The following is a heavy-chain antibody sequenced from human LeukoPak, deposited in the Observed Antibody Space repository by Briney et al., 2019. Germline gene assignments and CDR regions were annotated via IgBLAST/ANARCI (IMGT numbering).Heavy chain of an antibody. Sequence: SETLSLTCTVSSGAISSSTNYWGWIRQSPGKGLESIGSINYSGNTFYNPSLKSRVTIFADTSKNQFSLKLTSVTAADTAVYYCVSRPRYCATSGCGAGALDIWGQGTMVTVSS. J-gene: IGHJ3*02. CDR1: SGAISSSTNY. CDR2: INYSGNT. CDR3: VSRPRYCATSGCGAGALDI. V-gene: IGHV4-39*01. D-gene: IGHD2-8*01.